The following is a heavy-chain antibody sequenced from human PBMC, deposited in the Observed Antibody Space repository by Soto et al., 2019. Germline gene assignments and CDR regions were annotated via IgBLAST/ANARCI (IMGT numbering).Heavy chain of an antibody. CDR2: ISAYNGNT. V-gene: IGHV1-18*01. CDR1: GYTFTSYG. J-gene: IGHJ4*02. CDR3: ASGWFGEFVYQFDY. D-gene: IGHD3-10*01. Sequence: QVQLVQSGAEVKKPGASVKVSCKPSGYTFTSYGITWVRQAPGQGLEWMGWISAYNGNTNYAQQFQGRVTMTTDTSTSTAYMELRSLGSDDTAVYYCASGWFGEFVYQFDYWGQGTLFTVSS.